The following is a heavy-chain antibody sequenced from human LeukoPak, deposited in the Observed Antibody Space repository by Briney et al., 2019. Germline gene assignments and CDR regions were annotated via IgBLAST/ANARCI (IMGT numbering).Heavy chain of an antibody. V-gene: IGHV3-7*04. J-gene: IGHJ4*02. CDR2: IKQDGSEK. CDR3: ARVYDFWSGYYRDY. Sequence: GGSLRLSCAASGFIFSNYWMSWVRQAPGKGLERVANIKQDGSEKYYVDSVKGRFTISRDNAKNSLYLQMNSLRAEDTAVYYCARVYDFWSGYYRDYWGQGTLVTVSS. D-gene: IGHD3-3*01. CDR1: GFIFSNYW.